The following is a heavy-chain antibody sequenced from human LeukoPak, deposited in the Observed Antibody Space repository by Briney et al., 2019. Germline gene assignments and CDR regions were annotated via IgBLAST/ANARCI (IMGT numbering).Heavy chain of an antibody. Sequence: GGSLRLSCVASGFTFSSYWMSWVRQAPGKGLEWVSIIYSGGSTSYADSVKGRFTISRDNSKNTLYLQMNSLRTEDTAVYYCARGGSYFDISGYYFYWGQGTLVTVSS. D-gene: IGHD3-22*01. J-gene: IGHJ4*02. CDR2: IYSGGST. CDR1: GFTFSSYW. CDR3: ARGGSYFDISGYYFY. V-gene: IGHV3-66*01.